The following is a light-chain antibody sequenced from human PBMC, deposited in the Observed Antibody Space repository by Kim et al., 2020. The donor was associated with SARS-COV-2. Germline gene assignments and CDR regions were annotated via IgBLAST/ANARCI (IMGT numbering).Light chain of an antibody. CDR3: QTWGTGFWV. V-gene: IGLV4-69*02. Sequence: ASVKPTGNPRRGHNTYANGRDQERRKKGPGNLMTGNRDGSHIKGDGIPDRFSGSSSGAERYLTISSLQSEDEADYYCQTWGTGFWVFGGGTQLTVL. CDR2: GNRDGSH. CDR1: RGHNTYA. J-gene: IGLJ3*02.